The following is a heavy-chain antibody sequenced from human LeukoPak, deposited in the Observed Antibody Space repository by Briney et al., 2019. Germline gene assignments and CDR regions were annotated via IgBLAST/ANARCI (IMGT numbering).Heavy chain of an antibody. Sequence: GASVKLSCKASEYTFTDYYIHWIRQAPGQGLEWMGRISPNTGGTDHAQEFRDKITMTRDTSISTAYIELSRLISDDSAVYYCARGGRSGYRYFDYWGQGTLVTVSS. CDR3: ARGGRSGYRYFDY. CDR2: ISPNTGGT. D-gene: IGHD5-18*01. V-gene: IGHV1-2*06. J-gene: IGHJ4*02. CDR1: EYTFTDYY.